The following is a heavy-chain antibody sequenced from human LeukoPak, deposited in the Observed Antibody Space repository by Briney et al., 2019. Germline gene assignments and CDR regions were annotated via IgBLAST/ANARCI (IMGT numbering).Heavy chain of an antibody. J-gene: IGHJ3*02. CDR3: ARLKTTVTTRDAFDI. V-gene: IGHV5-51*01. CDR1: GYTFTDQW. CDR2: IYPGDSDT. D-gene: IGHD4-11*01. Sequence: GESLKISCKGSGYTFTDQWIAWVRQMPGKGLEWMGVIYPGDSDTRYSPSFQGQVTISADKSISTAYLQWSSLKASDTAMYYCARLKTTVTTRDAFDIWGQGTMVTVSS.